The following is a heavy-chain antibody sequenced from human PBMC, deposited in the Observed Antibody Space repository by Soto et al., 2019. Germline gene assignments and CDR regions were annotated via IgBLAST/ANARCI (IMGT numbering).Heavy chain of an antibody. CDR2: FQTSGST. CDR3: ARETTVAGGPEYNWFDP. Sequence: SETLSLTCTVSGGSISTSYWNWIRQPAGKGLEWIGRFQTSGSTSYNPSLKGRVTLSVDTSKNQVSLRLGSVTAADTAVYFCARETTVAGGPEYNWFDPWGQGSLVTVSS. CDR1: GGSISTSY. J-gene: IGHJ5*02. V-gene: IGHV4-4*07. D-gene: IGHD4-4*01.